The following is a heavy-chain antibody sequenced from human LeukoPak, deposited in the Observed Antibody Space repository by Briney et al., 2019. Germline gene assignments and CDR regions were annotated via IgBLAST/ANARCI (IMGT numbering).Heavy chain of an antibody. CDR3: ARREFFQRTIRQLRPKSNFDY. D-gene: IGHD1-14*01. V-gene: IGHV4-39*01. CDR2: IYYSGST. J-gene: IGHJ4*02. CDR1: GGSISSSSYC. Sequence: SETLSLTCTVSGGSISSSSYCWGWIRQPPGKGLEWFGSIYYSGSTYYNPSLKSRVTISVDTSKNQFSLKLSSVTAADTAVYYCARREFFQRTIRQLRPKSNFDYWGQGTLVTVSS.